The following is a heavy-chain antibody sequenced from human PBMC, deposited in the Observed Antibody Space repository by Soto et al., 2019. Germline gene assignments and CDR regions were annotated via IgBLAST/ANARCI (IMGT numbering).Heavy chain of an antibody. CDR1: GFTFNTYG. V-gene: IGHV3-33*08. Sequence: QVQLVESGGGVVQPGGSLRRSCTTSGFTFNTYGMHWVRQAPGKGLEWVAIIWYDGSNKYYADSVKGRFTISRDNSKNTLYVQMNSLRAEDTALYYCARADCTGAYCYSWPFNYGVDVWGQGTTVTVSS. CDR2: IWYDGSNK. J-gene: IGHJ6*02. CDR3: ARADCTGAYCYSWPFNYGVDV. D-gene: IGHD2-15*01.